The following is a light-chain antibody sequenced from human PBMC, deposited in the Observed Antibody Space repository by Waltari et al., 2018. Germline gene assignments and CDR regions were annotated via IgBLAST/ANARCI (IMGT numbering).Light chain of an antibody. CDR2: RND. CDR1: SSNIGSNT. Sequence: QSVLTQPPSASGTPGQRVTISCSGSSSNIGSNTVNWYLQLPGTAPKLLIYRNDPRPSGVPDRFSGSKSGTSASLAISGLQSEDEADYYCAAWDDSLNGPVFGGGTKLTVV. CDR3: AAWDDSLNGPV. V-gene: IGLV1-44*01. J-gene: IGLJ3*02.